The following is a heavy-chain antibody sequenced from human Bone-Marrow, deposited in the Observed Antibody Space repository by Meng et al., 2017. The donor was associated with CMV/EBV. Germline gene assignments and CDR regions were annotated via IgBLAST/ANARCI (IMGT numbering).Heavy chain of an antibody. CDR3: ARRPVIAARPGYYYYYGMDV. Sequence: SVKVSCKASGGTFSSYAISWVRQAPGQGLEWMGGIIPIFGTANYAQKFQGRVTITTDESTSTAYMELSSLRSEDTAVYYCARRPVIAARPGYYYYYGMDVWGQGTTVTVAS. V-gene: IGHV1-69*05. J-gene: IGHJ6*02. D-gene: IGHD6-6*01. CDR2: IIPIFGTA. CDR1: GGTFSSYA.